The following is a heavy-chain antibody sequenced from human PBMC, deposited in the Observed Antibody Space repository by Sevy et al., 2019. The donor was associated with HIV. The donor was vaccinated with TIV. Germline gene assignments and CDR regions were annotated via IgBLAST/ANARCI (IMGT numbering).Heavy chain of an antibody. Sequence: ASVKVSCKASGYTFTGYYMHWVRQAPGQGLEWMGWINPNSGGTNYAQKFQGRVNMTRDTSISTAYMEMTRRRSEDTAVYSLARGSPPDGNSNGWSSLGAAWFDTDCDYCYGMDVWGQGTTVTVSS. D-gene: IGHD6-19*01. CDR2: INPNSGGT. CDR1: GYTFTGYY. V-gene: IGHV1-2*02. J-gene: IGHJ6*02. CDR3: ARGSPPDGNSNGWSSLGAAWFDTDCDYCYGMDV.